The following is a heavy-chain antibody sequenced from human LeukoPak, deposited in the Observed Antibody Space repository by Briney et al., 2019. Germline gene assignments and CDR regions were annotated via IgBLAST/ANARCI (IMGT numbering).Heavy chain of an antibody. CDR1: GGSISSYY. V-gene: IGHV4-59*12. CDR2: IYYSGST. J-gene: IGHJ6*03. CDR3: ARDRDIVVVPAAILGFYMDV. D-gene: IGHD2-2*02. Sequence: SETLSLTCTVSGGSISSYYWSWIRQPPEKGLEWIGYIYYSGSTNYNPSLKSRVTISVDTSKNQFSLKLSSVTAADTAVYYCARDRDIVVVPAAILGFYMDVWGKGTTVTVSS.